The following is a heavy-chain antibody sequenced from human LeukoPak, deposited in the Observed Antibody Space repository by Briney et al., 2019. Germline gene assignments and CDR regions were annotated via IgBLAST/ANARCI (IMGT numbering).Heavy chain of an antibody. D-gene: IGHD3-22*01. CDR3: ARESPFYDSSGYYAY. CDR1: GGSISSGSYY. Sequence: PSETLSLTCTVSGGSISSGSYYWSWIRQPAGKGLEWIGRIYTSGSTNYNPSLKSRVTISVDTSKNQFSLKLSSVTAADTAVYYCARESPFYDSSGYYAYWGQGTLVTVSS. V-gene: IGHV4-61*02. CDR2: IYTSGST. J-gene: IGHJ4*02.